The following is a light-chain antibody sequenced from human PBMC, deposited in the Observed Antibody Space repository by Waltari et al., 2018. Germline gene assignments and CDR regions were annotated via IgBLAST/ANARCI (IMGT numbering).Light chain of an antibody. CDR2: AAS. CDR3: LQNAGYPYT. V-gene: IGKV1-17*03. Sequence: DIQLTQSPSAISASVGDPVTITCRASQGITNYLVWFQQKPGKVPKHLIYAASSLHSGVPSRFSGSGSGTEFTLTINSLQPEDFATYYCLQNAGYPYTFGQGTKLDFK. J-gene: IGKJ2*01. CDR1: QGITNY.